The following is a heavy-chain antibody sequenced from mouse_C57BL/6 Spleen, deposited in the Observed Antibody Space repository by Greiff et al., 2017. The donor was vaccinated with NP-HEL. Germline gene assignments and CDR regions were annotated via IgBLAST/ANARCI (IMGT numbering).Heavy chain of an antibody. Sequence: QVQLQQPGAELVKPGASVKLSCKASGYTFTSYWMQWVKQRPGQGLEWIGEIDPSDSYTNYNQKFKGKATLTVDTSSSTAYMQLSSLTSEDSAVYYWARSEYYYGSSYWYFDVWGTGTTVTVSS. CDR3: ARSEYYYGSSYWYFDV. CDR1: GYTFTSYW. D-gene: IGHD1-1*01. CDR2: IDPSDSYT. J-gene: IGHJ1*03. V-gene: IGHV1-50*01.